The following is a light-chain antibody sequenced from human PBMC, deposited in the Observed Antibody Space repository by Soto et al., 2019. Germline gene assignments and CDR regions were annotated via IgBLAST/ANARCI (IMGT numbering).Light chain of an antibody. CDR2: RAS. V-gene: IGKV3-15*01. CDR1: QSVRDN. J-gene: IGKJ1*01. Sequence: EILLTQSPATLAVSPGEGATLSCRASQSVRDNLAWYQQKPGQAPRLLIYRASTRATGVPARFSGSGSGTEFNLTISSLQSEAVPLYYCQDYGTSRTLNQGTTVDIK. CDR3: QDYGTSRT.